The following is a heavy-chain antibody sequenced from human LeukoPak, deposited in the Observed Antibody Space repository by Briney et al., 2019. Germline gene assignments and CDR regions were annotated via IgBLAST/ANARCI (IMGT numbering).Heavy chain of an antibody. CDR1: GFTFSNHW. Sequence: GGSLRLPCAASGFTFSNHWMNWVRQAPGKGLEWVANIKEDGSEKDYVDSVKGRFTISRDNAKNSLYLQMNSLRAEDTAVYYCARDRIGGEEYWGQGTLVTVSS. J-gene: IGHJ4*02. CDR3: ARDRIGGEEY. D-gene: IGHD3-10*01. CDR2: IKEDGSEK. V-gene: IGHV3-7*01.